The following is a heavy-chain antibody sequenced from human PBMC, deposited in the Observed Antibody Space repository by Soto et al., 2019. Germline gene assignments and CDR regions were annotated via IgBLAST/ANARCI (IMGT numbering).Heavy chain of an antibody. CDR1: GFTFSSYS. V-gene: IGHV3-48*02. CDR3: ARGARFLECLSLNWFDP. CDR2: ISSSSSTI. D-gene: IGHD3-3*01. Sequence: EVQLVESGGGLVQPGGSLRLSCAASGFTFSSYSMNWVRQAPGKGLEWVSYISSSSSTIYYADSVKGRFTISRDNAKNSLYLLMNSLGDADTAVYDWARGARFLECLSLNWFDPWGQGTLVTVSS. J-gene: IGHJ5*02.